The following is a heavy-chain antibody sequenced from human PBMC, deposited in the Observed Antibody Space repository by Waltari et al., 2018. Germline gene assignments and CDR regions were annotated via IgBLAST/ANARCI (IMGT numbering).Heavy chain of an antibody. D-gene: IGHD3-16*01. CDR1: GFTFSSYA. J-gene: IGHJ4*02. CDR3: AKANDYGGNYVTALDY. CDR2: LSGSGGGT. Sequence: EVQLLESGGGLVHPGGSLRLSCAASGFTFSSYAMNWVRQAPGKGLEWVSALSGSGGGTYYTDSVSGRFTISRDNSKNTLYLHMSSLRAEDTAVYYCAKANDYGGNYVTALDYWGQGTLVTVSS. V-gene: IGHV3-23*01.